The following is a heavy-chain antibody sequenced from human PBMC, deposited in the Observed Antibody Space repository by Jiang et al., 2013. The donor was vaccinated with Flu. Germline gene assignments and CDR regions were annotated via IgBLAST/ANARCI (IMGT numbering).Heavy chain of an antibody. J-gene: IGHJ6*02. V-gene: IGHV4-4*06. D-gene: IGHD1-1*01. Sequence: KSRVTMSVDTSKNQFSLKLSSVTAADTAVYYCAREGGTNLYYYYYYGMDVWGQGTTVTVSS. CDR3: AREGGTNLYYYYYYGMDV.